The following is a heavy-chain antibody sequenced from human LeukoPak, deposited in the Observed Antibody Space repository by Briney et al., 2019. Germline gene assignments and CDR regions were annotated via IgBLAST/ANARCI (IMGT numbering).Heavy chain of an antibody. CDR1: GFTFSSYE. J-gene: IGHJ6*02. CDR2: ISSSGSTI. D-gene: IGHD2-15*01. Sequence: PGGSLRLSCAASGFTFSSYEMNWVRQAPGKGLEWVSYISSSGSTIYYADSVKGRFTISRDNAKNSLYLQMNSLRAEDTAVYYCARVKGGGYYCYGMDVWGQGTTVTVSS. CDR3: ARVKGGGYYCYGMDV. V-gene: IGHV3-48*03.